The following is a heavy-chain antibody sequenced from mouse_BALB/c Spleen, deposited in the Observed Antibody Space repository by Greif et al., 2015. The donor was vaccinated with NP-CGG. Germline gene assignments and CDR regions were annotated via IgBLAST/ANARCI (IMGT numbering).Heavy chain of an antibody. D-gene: IGHD4-1*01. V-gene: IGHV1S135*01. CDR1: GYAFTSYN. CDR2: IDPYNGGT. Sequence: EVKLVESGPELVKPGASMKVSCKTSGYAFTSYNMFWVKQSHGKSLEWIGYIDPYNGGTSYNQKFKGKATLTVDKSSSTAYMLLNSLTSEDSAVYYCARTPLTGYFDDWGQGTTLTVSS. CDR3: ARTPLTGYFDD. J-gene: IGHJ2*01.